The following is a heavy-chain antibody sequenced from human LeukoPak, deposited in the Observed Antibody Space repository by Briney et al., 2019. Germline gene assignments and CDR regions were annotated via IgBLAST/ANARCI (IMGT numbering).Heavy chain of an antibody. CDR1: DSAFTFSTYA. D-gene: IGHD6-13*01. CDR2: ISGSSGGT. CDR3: AKDHASVAAAGNKY. Sequence: PGGSLRLSCAASDSAFTFSTYAMIWVRQAPGKGLEWVSGISGSSGGTYYADSVKGRFTIYRDNSKNTLYLQMNSLRADDTAVYYCAKDHASVAAAGNKYWGQGTLVTVSS. V-gene: IGHV3-23*01. J-gene: IGHJ1*01.